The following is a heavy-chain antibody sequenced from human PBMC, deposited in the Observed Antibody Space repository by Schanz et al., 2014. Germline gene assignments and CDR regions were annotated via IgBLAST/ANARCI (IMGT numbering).Heavy chain of an antibody. CDR3: MAMGRNTSHYFDH. CDR2: ISPTGSST. D-gene: IGHD1-1*01. CDR1: GFTFTTYA. V-gene: IGHV3-23*01. Sequence: DVQLLESGGGLVQPGESLRLSCAASGFTFTTYAMTWVRQAPGKGLEWVSNISPTGSSTYYRDSVKGRFTIARDNSKNTLFLQMDSLRVEDTAVYYCMAMGRNTSHYFDHWGQGTLVTVSS. J-gene: IGHJ4*02.